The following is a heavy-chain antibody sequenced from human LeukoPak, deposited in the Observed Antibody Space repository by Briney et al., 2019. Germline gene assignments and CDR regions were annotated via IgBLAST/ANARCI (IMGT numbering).Heavy chain of an antibody. J-gene: IGHJ4*02. D-gene: IGHD2-15*01. V-gene: IGHV3-74*01. CDR1: GFTFSTYW. CDR3: AKSRRADCSGGSCFGLWDY. CDR2: INSDESST. Sequence: GGSLRLSCAASGFTFSTYWMHWVRQAPGKGLVWVSRINSDESSTTYADSVKGRFTISRDNAKNTLYLQMNSLRAEDTAVYYCAKSRRADCSGGSCFGLWDYWGQGTLVTVSS.